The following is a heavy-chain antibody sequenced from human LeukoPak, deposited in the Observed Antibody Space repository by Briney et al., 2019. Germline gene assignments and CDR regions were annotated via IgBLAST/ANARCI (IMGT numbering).Heavy chain of an antibody. CDR2: IYYSGST. D-gene: IGHD3-22*01. V-gene: IGHV4-59*01. Sequence: SETLSLTCTVSGCSISSYYWSRIRQPPGKGLEWIGYIYYSGSTNYNPSLKSRVTISVDTSKNQFSLKLSSVTAADTAVYYCARDPGADYYDSSGYVTDAFDMWGQGTMVTVSS. CDR1: GCSISSYY. J-gene: IGHJ3*02. CDR3: ARDPGADYYDSSGYVTDAFDM.